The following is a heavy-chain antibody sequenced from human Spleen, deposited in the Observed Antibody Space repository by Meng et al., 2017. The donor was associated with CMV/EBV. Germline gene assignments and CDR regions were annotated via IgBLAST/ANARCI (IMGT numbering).Heavy chain of an antibody. CDR1: GDSITSYY. CDR2: IYHSGNI. V-gene: IGHV4-59*01. Sequence: SETLSLTCTVSGDSITSYYWSWIRQTPGKGLEWIGYIYHSGNINYNPSLKSRVTISVDTSKNQFSLRLTSVTAADTAVYYCARGVDFGYWGQGALVTVSS. CDR3: ARGVDFGY. J-gene: IGHJ4*02.